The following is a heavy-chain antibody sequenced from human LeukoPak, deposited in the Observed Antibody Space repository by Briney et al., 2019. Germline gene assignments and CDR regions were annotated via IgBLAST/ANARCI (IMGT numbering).Heavy chain of an antibody. V-gene: IGHV1-46*01. D-gene: IGHD1-26*01. CDR2: VNPSGGST. CDR3: ARDNSVGDNAWWFDP. CDR1: GYTFTSHY. Sequence: GASVKVSCKASGYTFTSHYIHWVRQAPGQGLEWMGTVNPSGGSTRYAQKFQGRVTMTRDMSTSTDYMELSSLRSEDTAVYYCARDNSVGDNAWWFDPWGQGTLVTVSS. J-gene: IGHJ5*02.